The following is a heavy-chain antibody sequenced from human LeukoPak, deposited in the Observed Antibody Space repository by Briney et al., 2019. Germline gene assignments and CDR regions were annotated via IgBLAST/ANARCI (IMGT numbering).Heavy chain of an antibody. D-gene: IGHD2-2*01. CDR1: GFTFGSYG. CDR3: ANTGPSAAINYYNYYGMDV. J-gene: IGHJ6*02. Sequence: GGSLRLSCAASGFTFGSYGMHWVRQAPGKGLEWVAVISYDGSNKYYADSVKGRFTISRDNSKNTLYLQMNSLRAEDTAVYYCANTGPSAAINYYNYYGMDVWGQGTTVIVSS. CDR2: ISYDGSNK. V-gene: IGHV3-30*18.